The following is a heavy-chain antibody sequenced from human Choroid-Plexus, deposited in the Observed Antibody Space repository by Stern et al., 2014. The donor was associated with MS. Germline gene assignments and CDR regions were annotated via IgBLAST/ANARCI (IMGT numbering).Heavy chain of an antibody. Sequence: GQLVESGGGVVQPGRPLRLSCGASGFTFGSWAMHWVRQAPGKGLEWGAGVSYDGSNKYYANSVKVRFTISRDNSQNTLYMQMSSLRPEDTALYYCAKDRQYLTFFFDHWGQGSLVTVSS. J-gene: IGHJ5*02. V-gene: IGHV3-30*18. CDR1: GFTFGSWA. CDR3: AKDRQYLTFFFDH. D-gene: IGHD2/OR15-2a*01. CDR2: VSYDGSNK.